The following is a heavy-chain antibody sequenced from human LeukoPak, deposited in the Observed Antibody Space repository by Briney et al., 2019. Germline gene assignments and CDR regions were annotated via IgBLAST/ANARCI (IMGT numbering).Heavy chain of an antibody. D-gene: IGHD3-10*01. CDR2: ISSSGSTI. CDR1: GFTFSSYE. J-gene: IGHJ3*02. CDR3: AKFHRPYGSGSFDAFDI. V-gene: IGHV3-48*03. Sequence: PGGSLRLSCPASGFTFSSYEMNWVRQAPGKGLEWVSYISSSGSTIYYADSVKGRFTISRDNSKNTLYLQMNSLRAEDTAVYYCAKFHRPYGSGSFDAFDIWGQGTMVTVSS.